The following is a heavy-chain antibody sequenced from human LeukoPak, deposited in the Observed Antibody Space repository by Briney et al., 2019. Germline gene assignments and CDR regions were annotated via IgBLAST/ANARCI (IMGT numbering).Heavy chain of an antibody. D-gene: IGHD1-26*01. CDR2: IYHSGIT. CDR3: ARDPVPHSGNNAFDI. J-gene: IGHJ3*02. CDR1: DYSISSGYGYY. V-gene: IGHV4-38-2*02. Sequence: PSETLSLTCTVSDYSISSGYGYYWGWIRQPPGKGLEWIGNIYHSGITYYNHFNSSLESRVTISIDTSKNQFSLKLSSVTAADTAVYYCARDPVPHSGNNAFDIWGQGTMVTVSS.